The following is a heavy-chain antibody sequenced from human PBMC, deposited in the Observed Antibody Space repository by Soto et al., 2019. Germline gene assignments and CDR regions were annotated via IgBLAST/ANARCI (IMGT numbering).Heavy chain of an antibody. D-gene: IGHD2-2*01. J-gene: IGHJ6*03. CDR3: ARGVGYCSSTSCYVETNLYYYYYYYMDV. Sequence: GGSLRLSCAASGFTFSSYSMNWVRQAPGKGLEWVSSISSSSSYIYYADSRKGRFTISRDNAKNSLYLQMNSLRAEDTAVYYCARGVGYCSSTSCYVETNLYYYYYYYMDVWGKGTTVTVSS. CDR1: GFTFSSYS. V-gene: IGHV3-21*01. CDR2: ISSSSSYI.